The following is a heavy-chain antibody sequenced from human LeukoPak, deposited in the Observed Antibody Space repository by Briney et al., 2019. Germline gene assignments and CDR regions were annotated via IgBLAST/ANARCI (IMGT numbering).Heavy chain of an antibody. V-gene: IGHV3-64D*06. CDR3: VKARGYSYGTFDY. J-gene: IGHJ4*02. Sequence: GGSLRLSCSASGFTFSSYAMHWVRQAPGKGLEYVSAISSNGGSAYYADSVKGRFTISRDNSKNTLYLQMSSLRAEDTAVYYCVKARGYSYGTFDYWGQGTLVTDSS. CDR2: ISSNGGSA. CDR1: GFTFSSYA. D-gene: IGHD5-18*01.